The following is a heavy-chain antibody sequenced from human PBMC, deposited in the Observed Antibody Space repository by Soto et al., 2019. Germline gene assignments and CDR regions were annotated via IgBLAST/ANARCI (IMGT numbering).Heavy chain of an antibody. J-gene: IGHJ4*02. V-gene: IGHV3-11*06. CDR1: GFTFSDSY. D-gene: IGHD5-12*01. Sequence: GGSLRLYCAASGFTFSDSYMSWIRQAPGKGLECVSYISTSSSYTNYADSVNGRFTISRDNAKNSLYLQMNSLRADDTAVYYCARGGSDWAVDYWGQGTLVTVSS. CDR2: ISTSSSYT. CDR3: ARGGSDWAVDY.